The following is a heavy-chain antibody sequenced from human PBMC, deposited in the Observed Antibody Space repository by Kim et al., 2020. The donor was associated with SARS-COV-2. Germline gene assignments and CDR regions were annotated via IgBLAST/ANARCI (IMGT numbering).Heavy chain of an antibody. Sequence: GTEVLSDNSTSSSPIYYADSVKGRFTGSRDNDKTSLYLQMNSLRDEDTAVYYCAREGQWLSLYYYGMDVWGQGTTVTVSS. J-gene: IGHJ6*02. V-gene: IGHV3-48*02. D-gene: IGHD6-19*01. CDR3: AREGQWLSLYYYGMDV. CDR2: NSTSSSPI.